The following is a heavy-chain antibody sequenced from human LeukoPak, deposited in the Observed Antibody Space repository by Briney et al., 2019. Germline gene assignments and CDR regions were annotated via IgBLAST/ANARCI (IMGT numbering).Heavy chain of an antibody. CDR3: ARDFSYGLLDS. Sequence: GGSQRLSCVGSGFTFRNYWMSWVRQAPGKGLEWVANINQDGSAKYFADSVKGRFIISRDNAKNSVYLQVNSLRVEDMAVYYCARDFSYGLLDSWGQGTLVTVSS. J-gene: IGHJ4*02. CDR2: INQDGSAK. CDR1: GFTFRNYW. V-gene: IGHV3-7*01. D-gene: IGHD3-16*01.